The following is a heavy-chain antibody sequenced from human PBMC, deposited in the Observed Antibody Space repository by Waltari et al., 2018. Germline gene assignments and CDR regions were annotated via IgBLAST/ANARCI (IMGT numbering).Heavy chain of an antibody. CDR1: GGSISSSS. CDR2: IYYSGST. Sequence: QVQLQESGPGLVKPSETLSLTCTVSGGSISSSSWSWIRQPPGKGLEWIGYIYYSGSTNYNPSLKSRVTISVDTSKNQFSLKLSSVTAADTAVYYCARSSAGITIFGVVDGMDVWGQGTTVTVSS. J-gene: IGHJ6*02. D-gene: IGHD3-3*01. V-gene: IGHV4-59*01. CDR3: ARSSAGITIFGVVDGMDV.